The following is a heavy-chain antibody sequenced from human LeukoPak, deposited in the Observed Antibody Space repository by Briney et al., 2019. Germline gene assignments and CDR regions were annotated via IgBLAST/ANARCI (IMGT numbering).Heavy chain of an antibody. CDR2: ISGSGGST. V-gene: IGHV3-23*01. CDR3: AKLPPGYSSSRGAFDI. Sequence: GGSLRLSCAASGFTFSSYAMSWVRQAPGKGLEWVSAISGSGGSTYYADSVKGRFTISRDNSKNTLYLQTNSLRAEDTAVYYCAKLPPGYSSSRGAFDIWGQGTMVTVSS. CDR1: GFTFSSYA. D-gene: IGHD6-13*01. J-gene: IGHJ3*02.